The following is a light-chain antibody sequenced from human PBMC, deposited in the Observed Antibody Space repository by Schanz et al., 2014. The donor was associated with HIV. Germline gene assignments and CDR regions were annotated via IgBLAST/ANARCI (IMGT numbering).Light chain of an antibody. CDR1: SSDVGHYDY. CDR2: EVS. CDR3: AAWDDSLNGVV. J-gene: IGLJ2*01. V-gene: IGLV2-8*01. Sequence: QSALTQPPSASGSRGQSVTISCTGTSSDVGHYDYVSWYQQPPGKAPKLMIYEVSKRPSGVPDRFSGSKSGTSASLAISGLQSEDEADYYCAAWDDSLNGVVFGGGTKLTVL.